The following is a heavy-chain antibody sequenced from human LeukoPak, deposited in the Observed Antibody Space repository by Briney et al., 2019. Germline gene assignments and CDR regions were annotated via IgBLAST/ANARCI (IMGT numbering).Heavy chain of an antibody. V-gene: IGHV4-34*01. CDR3: ARGGSGSGSPYGMDV. J-gene: IGHJ6*02. CDR2: INHSGST. Sequence: SETLSLTCAVYGGSFSDYSWSWIRQPPGKGLEWIGEINHSGSTNYNPSLKSRVTISVDTSKNQFSLKLSSVTAADTAVYYCARGGSGSGSPYGMDVWGQGTTVTVSS. D-gene: IGHD2-15*01. CDR1: GGSFSDYS.